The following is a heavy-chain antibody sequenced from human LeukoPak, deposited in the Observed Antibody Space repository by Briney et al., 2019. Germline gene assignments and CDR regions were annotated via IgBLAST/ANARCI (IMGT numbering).Heavy chain of an antibody. Sequence: PSETLSLTCAVYGGSFSGYYWSWIRQPPGKGLEWIGEINHSGSTNYNTSLKSRVTISVDTSKNRFSLKLSSVTAADTAVYYCARGNKLKFGYWGQGTLVTVSS. CDR2: INHSGST. D-gene: IGHD1-1*01. V-gene: IGHV4-34*01. CDR3: ARGNKLKFGY. CDR1: GGSFSGYY. J-gene: IGHJ4*02.